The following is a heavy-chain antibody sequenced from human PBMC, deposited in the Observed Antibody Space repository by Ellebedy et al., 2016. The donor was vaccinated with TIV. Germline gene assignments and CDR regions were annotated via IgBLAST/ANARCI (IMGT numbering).Heavy chain of an antibody. Sequence: GGSLRLSCAASGFDISPHYMTWVRQAPGKGLEWVSGINWRGDSPSYAATVKGRFTISRDTAKHSLFLQLNSLRAEDSALYYCVRDRQWLRYDFWGQGTRVTVSS. D-gene: IGHD6-19*01. CDR1: GFDISPHY. CDR3: VRDRQWLRYDF. J-gene: IGHJ4*02. V-gene: IGHV3-20*04. CDR2: INWRGDSP.